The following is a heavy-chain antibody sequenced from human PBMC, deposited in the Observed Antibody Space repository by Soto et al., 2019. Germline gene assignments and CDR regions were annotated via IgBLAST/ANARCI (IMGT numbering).Heavy chain of an antibody. CDR2: ISYDGSNK. CDR1: GFSFSGYV. CDR3: ANTGGYSYDDAFDI. D-gene: IGHD5-18*01. V-gene: IGHV3-30*18. J-gene: IGHJ3*02. Sequence: QVQLVEAGGGVVQPGKSLTLSCAASGFSFSGYVIHWVRQAPGKGLEWVAVISYDGSNKYYADSVKGRFTISRDNSKNMLYMQMNKLRPEDTALYYCANTGGYSYDDAFDIWGQVTMVTVSS.